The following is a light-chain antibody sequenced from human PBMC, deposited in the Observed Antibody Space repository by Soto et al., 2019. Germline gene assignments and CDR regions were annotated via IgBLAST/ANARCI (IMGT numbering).Light chain of an antibody. CDR1: SSDVGSYNL. CDR3: CSYAGSSSHVV. Sequence: QSVLTQPASVSGSPGQSITISCTGTSSDVGSYNLVSWYQQHPGKAPELMIYEGSKPPSGVSNRFSGSKSGNTASLTIPGLQAEDEADYYCCSYAGSSSHVVFGGGTQLTVL. J-gene: IGLJ2*01. V-gene: IGLV2-23*01. CDR2: EGS.